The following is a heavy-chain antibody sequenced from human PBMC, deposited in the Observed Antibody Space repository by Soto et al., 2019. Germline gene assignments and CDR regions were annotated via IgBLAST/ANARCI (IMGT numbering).Heavy chain of an antibody. CDR3: ARAPRGNYGYPSYFDY. J-gene: IGHJ4*02. D-gene: IGHD3-10*01. V-gene: IGHV4-59*01. Sequence: PSETLSLTCTVSGGSISSYYWSWIRQPPGKGLEWIGYIYYSGSTNYNPSLKSRVTISVDTSKNQFSLKLSSVIAADTAVYYCARAPRGNYGYPSYFDYWGQGTLVTVSS. CDR1: GGSISSYY. CDR2: IYYSGST.